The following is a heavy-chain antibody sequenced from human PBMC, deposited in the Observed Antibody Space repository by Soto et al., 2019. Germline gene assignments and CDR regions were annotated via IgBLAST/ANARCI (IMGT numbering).Heavy chain of an antibody. J-gene: IGHJ4*02. Sequence: EVQLVESGGGSVQPGGALRLSFAASGFPFSTFSMNWVRQAPGRGLEWISYISGGGRPISYADSVKGRFTISRDNAKNSLYLQMDSLPDEDTAVYYCARDLGWAFDSWGQGTLVTVSS. CDR2: ISGGGRPI. CDR1: GFPFSTFS. CDR3: ARDLGWAFDS. D-gene: IGHD6-19*01. V-gene: IGHV3-48*02.